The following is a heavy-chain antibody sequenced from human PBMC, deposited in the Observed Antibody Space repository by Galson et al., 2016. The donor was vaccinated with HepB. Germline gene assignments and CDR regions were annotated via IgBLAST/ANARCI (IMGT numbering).Heavy chain of an antibody. D-gene: IGHD2-21*02. J-gene: IGHJ4*02. CDR3: ARGCPGGGDCQGGLDY. CDR2: ISLSGGT. V-gene: IGHV4-4*02. Sequence: TCAVSGGPISSSKWWSWVRQPPGKGPEWIGEISLSGGTSYIPSLKSRVTISIDKSKNQFSLKLSSVTAADTAVFYCARGCPGGGDCQGGLDYWGQGILVTVSS. CDR1: GGPISSSKW.